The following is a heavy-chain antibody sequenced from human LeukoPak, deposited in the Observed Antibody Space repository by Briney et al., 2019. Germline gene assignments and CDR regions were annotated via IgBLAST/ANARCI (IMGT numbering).Heavy chain of an antibody. Sequence: SETLSLTCAVAGYSISTGNHWGSIRQSPEKGLEWIGSIHYSGSTLYNPSLKSRVTISIDTSKNQFSLRLNSVTAADTAVYYCASLGGYQNGNFDFWGQGTLVTVSS. J-gene: IGHJ4*02. CDR3: ASLGGYQNGNFDF. V-gene: IGHV4-38-2*01. D-gene: IGHD3-16*01. CDR2: IHYSGST. CDR1: GYSISTGNH.